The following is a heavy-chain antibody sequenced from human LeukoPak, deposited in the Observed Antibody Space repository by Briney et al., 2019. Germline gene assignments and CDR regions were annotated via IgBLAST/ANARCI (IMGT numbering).Heavy chain of an antibody. V-gene: IGHV1-8*01. Sequence: ASVKVSRKASGYTFTSYDINWVRQATGQGLEWMGWMNLNSGNTGYAQKFQGRVTMTRDTSISTAYMELSTLTPDDTAVYYCARVTGSIDYWGQGTLVTVSS. J-gene: IGHJ4*02. D-gene: IGHD1-26*01. CDR2: MNLNSGNT. CDR3: ARVTGSIDY. CDR1: GYTFTSYD.